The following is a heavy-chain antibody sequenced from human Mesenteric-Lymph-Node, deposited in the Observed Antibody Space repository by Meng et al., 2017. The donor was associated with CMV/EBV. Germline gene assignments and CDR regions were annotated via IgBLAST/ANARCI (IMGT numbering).Heavy chain of an antibody. CDR2: INPSGGST. D-gene: IGHD3-3*01. V-gene: IGHV1-46*01. CDR3: ARSVAKRTDFWSGYYPYYYYYGMDV. Sequence: GESLKISCKASGYTFTSYYMHWVRQAPGQGLEWMGIINPSGGSTSYAQKFQGRVTMTRDTSTSTVYMELSSLRSEDTAVYYCARSVAKRTDFWSGYYPYYYYYGMDVWGQGTTVTVSS. J-gene: IGHJ6*02. CDR1: GYTFTSYY.